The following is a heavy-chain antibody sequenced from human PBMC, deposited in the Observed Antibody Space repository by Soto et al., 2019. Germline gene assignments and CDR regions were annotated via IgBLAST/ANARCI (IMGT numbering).Heavy chain of an antibody. J-gene: IGHJ5*02. CDR3: ARGGVLAVYSPLRIAP. D-gene: IGHD2-15*01. CDR2: IIPIFGTT. Sequence: QVQLVQSGAEVKKPGSSVKVSCKSSGGTFSTYGFFWVRQAPGQGLEWMGGIIPIFGTTNYAQKFQDRVTITTDESTSTVDTGLASRPSEDTAGYYCARGGVLAVYSPLRIAPWGQGPLVTVSS. CDR1: GGTFSTYG. V-gene: IGHV1-69*01.